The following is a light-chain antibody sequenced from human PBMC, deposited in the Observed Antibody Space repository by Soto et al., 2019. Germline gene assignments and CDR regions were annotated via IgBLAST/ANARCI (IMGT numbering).Light chain of an antibody. Sequence: SYELTQPPSVSVAPGKTARITCGGNNIGSKSVHWYQQKPGQAPVLVIYYDSDRPSGIPERFSGSNSGNTATLTISRVEDGDEADYYCQVWDSSSDRYVVFGGGTKLTVL. CDR2: YDS. CDR1: NIGSKS. J-gene: IGLJ2*01. CDR3: QVWDSSSDRYVV. V-gene: IGLV3-21*04.